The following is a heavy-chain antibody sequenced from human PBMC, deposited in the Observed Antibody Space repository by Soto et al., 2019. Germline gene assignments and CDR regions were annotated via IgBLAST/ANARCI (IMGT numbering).Heavy chain of an antibody. CDR2: FDPEDGET. D-gene: IGHD1-1*01. Sequence: ASVKVSCKVSGYTLTELSMHWVRQAPGKGLERMGGFDPEDGETIYAQKFQGRVTMTEDTSTDTAYMELSSLRSEDTAVYYCATVGHWNDGYYFDYWGQGTLVTVSS. J-gene: IGHJ4*02. V-gene: IGHV1-24*01. CDR1: GYTLTELS. CDR3: ATVGHWNDGYYFDY.